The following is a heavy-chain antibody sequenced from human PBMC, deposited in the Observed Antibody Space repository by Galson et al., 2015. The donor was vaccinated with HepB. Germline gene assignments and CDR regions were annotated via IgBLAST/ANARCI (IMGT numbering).Heavy chain of an antibody. CDR2: ISSSSSYI. CDR3: AREYCSGGSCYYGWYFDL. Sequence: SLRLSCAASGFTFSSYSMNWVRQAPGKGLEWGSSISSSSSYIYYADSVKGRFTISRDNAKNSLYLQMNSLRAGDTAVYYCAREYCSGGSCYYGWYFDLWGRGTLVTVSS. D-gene: IGHD2-15*01. CDR1: GFTFSSYS. V-gene: IGHV3-21*01. J-gene: IGHJ2*01.